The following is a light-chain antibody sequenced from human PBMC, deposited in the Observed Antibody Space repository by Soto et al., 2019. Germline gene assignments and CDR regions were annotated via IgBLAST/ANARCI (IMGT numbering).Light chain of an antibody. CDR3: SSHGGSNNFYV. CDR2: GNR. J-gene: IGLJ1*01. V-gene: IGLV1-40*01. CDR1: SSNLGAGYD. Sequence: QSVLTQPPSVSGAPGQRVTISCTGNSSNLGAGYDVHWYQQLPGAAPKLVIFGNRNRPSGVPDRCSASKSGNTAALTVSGLQAEDEADYYCSSHGGSNNFYVFGTGTKLTVL.